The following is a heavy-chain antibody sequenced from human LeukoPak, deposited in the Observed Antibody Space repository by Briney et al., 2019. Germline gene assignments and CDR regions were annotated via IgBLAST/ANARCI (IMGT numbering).Heavy chain of an antibody. V-gene: IGHV3-33*01. J-gene: IGHJ4*02. Sequence: AGSLRLSCAAYEFSFTSFGMDWVRQAPGKGLQWVASPLYDGTNKYHADSVKGRFTISRDNSQTTLYLQMNSLRAEDTAVYYCARARNNYDSSGYSALDYWGQGTLVTVSS. CDR2: PLYDGTNK. D-gene: IGHD3-22*01. CDR1: EFSFTSFG. CDR3: ARARNNYDSSGYSALDY.